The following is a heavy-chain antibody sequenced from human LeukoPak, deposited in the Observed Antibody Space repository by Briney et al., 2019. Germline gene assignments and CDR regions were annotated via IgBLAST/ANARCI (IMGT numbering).Heavy chain of an antibody. Sequence: PSQTLSLPCTVSGGSLSSGDYYWSWIRQPPGKGLEWIGYIYYSGSTYYNPSLKSRVTISVDTSKNQFSLKLSSVTAADTAVYYCARATYYDFWSGYSSWYFDLWGRGTLVTVSS. CDR1: GGSLSSGDYY. J-gene: IGHJ2*01. D-gene: IGHD3-3*01. CDR3: ARATYYDFWSGYSSWYFDL. V-gene: IGHV4-30-4*08. CDR2: IYYSGST.